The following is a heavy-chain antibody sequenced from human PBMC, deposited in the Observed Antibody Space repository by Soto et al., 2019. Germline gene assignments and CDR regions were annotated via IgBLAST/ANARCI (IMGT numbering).Heavy chain of an antibody. J-gene: IGHJ6*02. CDR3: ACYRGAYYYYGMDV. Sequence: PGGALRLSCVASGFTFSSYAMTWVRQAPGKGLEWVSSMGGSGRSTYYTDSVKGRFTISRDNSKSTLYLQMTSLRAEDTALYYCACYRGAYYYYGMDVWGQGTTVTVSS. CDR2: MGGSGRST. V-gene: IGHV3-23*01. D-gene: IGHD2-2*01. CDR1: GFTFSSYA.